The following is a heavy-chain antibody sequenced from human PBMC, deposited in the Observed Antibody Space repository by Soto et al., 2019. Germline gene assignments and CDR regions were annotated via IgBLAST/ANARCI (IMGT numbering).Heavy chain of an antibody. CDR1: VEPMTGGYY. Sequence: ETLSLSCDVSVEPMTGGYYWGWIRQSPGKGLEWIGSIYYGGTTYYNPSLRSRLAISIDTSKNQFSLRLSSVTAADKALYYCARGWYYFDVWGQGSLVTVSS. V-gene: IGHV4-38-2*01. CDR2: IYYGGTT. J-gene: IGHJ4*02. D-gene: IGHD2-15*01. CDR3: ARGWYYFDV.